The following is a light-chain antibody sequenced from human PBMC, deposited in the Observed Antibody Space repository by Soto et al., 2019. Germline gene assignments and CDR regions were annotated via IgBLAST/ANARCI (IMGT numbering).Light chain of an antibody. CDR1: QSISIW. CDR3: QQYNSYSTWM. CDR2: KAS. J-gene: IGKJ1*01. Sequence: DIQMTQSPSTLSASVGDRVTITCRASQSISIWLAWYQQKAGSAPKLLIYKASILEPGVPSRFSGSGSGTEFTLTISSLQPDDFATYYCQQYNSYSTWMFGQGTKVEIK. V-gene: IGKV1-5*03.